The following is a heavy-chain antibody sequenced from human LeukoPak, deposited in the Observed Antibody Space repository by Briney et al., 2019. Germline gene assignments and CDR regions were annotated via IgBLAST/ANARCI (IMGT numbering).Heavy chain of an antibody. CDR3: ARDTYSSDWPKYSYYAMDL. J-gene: IGHJ6*02. CDR1: GYTFSSYG. D-gene: IGHD6-25*01. Sequence: AAVKFSCKASGYTFSSYGISWVRQAPGQGLEWMGWISAYNDNTNYAQKLQGRVTMTTDTSTSTAYMELRSLRSDDTAVYYCARDTYSSDWPKYSYYAMDLWGQGTTVTVSS. CDR2: ISAYNDNT. V-gene: IGHV1-18*01.